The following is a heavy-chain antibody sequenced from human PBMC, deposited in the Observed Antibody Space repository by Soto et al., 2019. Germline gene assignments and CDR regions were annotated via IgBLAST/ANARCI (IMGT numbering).Heavy chain of an antibody. D-gene: IGHD2-2*01. CDR3: ARSQGSSTSLEIYYYYYYGMDV. Sequence: QVQLVQSGAEVKKPGSSVKVSCKASGGTFGSYAISWVRQAPGQGLEWMGGIIPIPGTANYAQKFQDRVTIAADESKSTAYMELSSLRSEDTAVYYCARSQGSSTSLEIYYYYYYGMDVWGQGTTVTVSS. V-gene: IGHV1-69*01. CDR2: IIPIPGTA. CDR1: GGTFGSYA. J-gene: IGHJ6*02.